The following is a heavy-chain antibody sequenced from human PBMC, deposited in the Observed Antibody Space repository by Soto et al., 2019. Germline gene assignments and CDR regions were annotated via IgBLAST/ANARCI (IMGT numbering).Heavy chain of an antibody. CDR1: GDTFNFYS. J-gene: IGHJ4*02. Sequence: QVQLVQSGADVQRPGSSVRVSCKASGDTFNFYSINWVRQAPGLGLQWMGRINPILSMSNYAPRFQGRVTMTADKPTSTAYMELSSLRSEDTAMYYCATSYGSGYRAFDSWGQGALVPVSS. CDR3: ATSYGSGYRAFDS. D-gene: IGHD3-10*01. CDR2: INPILSMS. V-gene: IGHV1-69*02.